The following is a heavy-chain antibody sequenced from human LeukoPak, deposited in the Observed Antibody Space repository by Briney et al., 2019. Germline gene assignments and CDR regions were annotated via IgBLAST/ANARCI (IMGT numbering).Heavy chain of an antibody. CDR3: ARSHYYDTSRDI. Sequence: GGSLRLSCAASGFTFSSYWMSWVRQAPGKGLEWVSSISSSSSYIYYADSVKGRFTISRDNAKNSLYLQMNSLRAEDTAVYYCARSHYYDTSRDIWGQGTMVTVSS. CDR1: GFTFSSYW. CDR2: ISSSSSYI. D-gene: IGHD3-22*01. V-gene: IGHV3-21*01. J-gene: IGHJ3*02.